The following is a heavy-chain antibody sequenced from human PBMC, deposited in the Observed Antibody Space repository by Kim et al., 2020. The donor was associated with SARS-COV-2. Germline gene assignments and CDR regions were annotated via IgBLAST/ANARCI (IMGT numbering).Heavy chain of an antibody. V-gene: IGHV3-21*01. J-gene: IGHJ6*02. D-gene: IGHD2-2*01. CDR3: ARNLVPTTKTYGMDV. CDR2: ISSTSAYI. Sequence: GGSLRLSCAASGFTFSTYSMNWVRQAPGKGLEWVSSISSTSAYIYYADSVKGRFTISRDNAKDSLYLQMNSLRAEDTAVYYCARNLVPTTKTYGMDVWGQGTAVTLPS. CDR1: GFTFSTYS.